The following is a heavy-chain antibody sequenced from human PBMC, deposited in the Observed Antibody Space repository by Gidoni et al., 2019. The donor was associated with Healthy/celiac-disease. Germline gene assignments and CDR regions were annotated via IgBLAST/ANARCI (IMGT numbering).Heavy chain of an antibody. CDR1: GFTFSSYR. D-gene: IGHD3-3*01. CDR3: ARDLWVNYDFWSGYPIDY. J-gene: IGHJ4*02. Sequence: EVQLVESGGGLVKPGGSLRLSCAASGFTFSSYRMTWVRQAPGKGLEWVSSISSSSSYIYYADSVKGRFTISRDNAKNSLYLQMNSLRAEDTAVYYCARDLWVNYDFWSGYPIDYWGQGTLVTVSS. V-gene: IGHV3-21*01. CDR2: ISSSSSYI.